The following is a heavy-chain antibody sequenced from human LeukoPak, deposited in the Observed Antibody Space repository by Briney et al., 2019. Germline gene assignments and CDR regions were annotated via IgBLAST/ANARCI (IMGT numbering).Heavy chain of an antibody. V-gene: IGHV4-34*01. CDR2: INHSGST. J-gene: IGHJ4*02. CDR1: GESFSGYY. CDR3: ARLPLTYSSSWYKRTPHRDY. D-gene: IGHD6-13*01. Sequence: PSETLSLTCAVYGESFSGYYWSWIRQPPGKGLEWIGGINHSGSTSYNPSLKSRVTISVDTSKNQFSLKLSSVTAADTAVYYCARLPLTYSSSWYKRTPHRDYWGQGTLVTVSS.